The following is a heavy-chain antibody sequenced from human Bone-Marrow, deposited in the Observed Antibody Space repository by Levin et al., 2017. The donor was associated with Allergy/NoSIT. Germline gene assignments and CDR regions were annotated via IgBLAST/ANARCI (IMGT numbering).Heavy chain of an antibody. V-gene: IGHV3-23*01. D-gene: IGHD3-10*01. Sequence: GGSLRLSCAGSGFTFTNYAMSWVRQAPGKGLEWVSTVSGSGDDTYLADSVKGRFTISRDNSKNTVYLQMNSLRAEDTAVYYCAKVPAGSGNRYFNYWGQGTLVTVSS. J-gene: IGHJ4*02. CDR1: GFTFTNYA. CDR3: AKVPAGSGNRYFNY. CDR2: VSGSGDDT.